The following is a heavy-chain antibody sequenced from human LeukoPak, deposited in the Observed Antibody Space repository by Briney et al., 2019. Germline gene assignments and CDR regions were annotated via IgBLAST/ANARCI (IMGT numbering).Heavy chain of an antibody. CDR3: ARAGYSSSWSLGAFDI. Sequence: GASVKVSCKTSAYFFTAHFLHWVRQAPGQGLAWMGYINPSSGHTTFAQRFQGRLSMTRDTSISTAYMELRSLRSDDTAVYYCARAGYSSSWSLGAFDIWGQGTMVTVSS. J-gene: IGHJ3*02. CDR1: AYFFTAHF. V-gene: IGHV1-2*02. D-gene: IGHD6-13*01. CDR2: INPSSGHT.